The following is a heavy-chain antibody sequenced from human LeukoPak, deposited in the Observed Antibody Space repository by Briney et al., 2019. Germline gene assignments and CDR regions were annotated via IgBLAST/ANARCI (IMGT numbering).Heavy chain of an antibody. CDR2: MNPNSGNT. CDR3: AREDYGGNCYFDY. D-gene: IGHD4-23*01. Sequence: ASVTVSFKASGYTFTIYDINWVRQATGQGLEWMGWMNPNSGNTGYAQKFQGRVTMTRNTSISTAYMEVSRLRSDDTAVYYCAREDYGGNCYFDYWGQGTLVTVSS. J-gene: IGHJ4*02. V-gene: IGHV1-8*01. CDR1: GYTFTIYD.